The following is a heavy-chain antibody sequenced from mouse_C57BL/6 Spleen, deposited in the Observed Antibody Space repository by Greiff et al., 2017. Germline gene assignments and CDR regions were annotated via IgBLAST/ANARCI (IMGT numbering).Heavy chain of an antibody. Sequence: EVKLQQSGAELVRPGASVKLSCTASGFNIKDYYMHWVKPRPEQGLEGIGRLDPEDGDTEYATKLQGKATMTADTSSNTAYLQLSSLTSEDTAVYYCTVYGYDGWFAYWGQGTLVTVSA. CDR1: GFNIKDYY. D-gene: IGHD2-2*01. CDR3: TVYGYDGWFAY. J-gene: IGHJ3*01. CDR2: LDPEDGDT. V-gene: IGHV14-1*01.